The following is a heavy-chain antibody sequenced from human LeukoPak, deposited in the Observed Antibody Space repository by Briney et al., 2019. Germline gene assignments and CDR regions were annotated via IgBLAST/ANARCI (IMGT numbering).Heavy chain of an antibody. J-gene: IGHJ4*02. Sequence: PSETLSLTCAVYGGSFSGYYWSWIRQPPGKGLEWIGEINHSGSTNYNPSLKSRVTISVDTSKNQFSLKLSSVTAADTAAYYCAGRGSRIAAQDYWGQGTLVTVSS. CDR2: INHSGST. CDR3: AGRGSRIAAQDY. V-gene: IGHV4-34*01. CDR1: GGSFSGYY. D-gene: IGHD6-6*01.